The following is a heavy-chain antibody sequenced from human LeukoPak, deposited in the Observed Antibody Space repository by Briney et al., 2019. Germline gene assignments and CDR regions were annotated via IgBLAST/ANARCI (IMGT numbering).Heavy chain of an antibody. CDR2: INPSGGST. D-gene: IGHD6-13*01. V-gene: IGHV1-46*01. CDR3: ARNGPPGSSLDAVPIDY. J-gene: IGHJ4*02. CDR1: GYTFTSYY. Sequence: ASVKVSCKASGYTFTSYYMHWVRQAPGQGLEWMGIINPSGGSTSYAQKFQGRVTMTRDTSTSTVYMELSSLRSEDTAVYYCARNGPPGSSLDAVPIDYLGQGTLVTVSS.